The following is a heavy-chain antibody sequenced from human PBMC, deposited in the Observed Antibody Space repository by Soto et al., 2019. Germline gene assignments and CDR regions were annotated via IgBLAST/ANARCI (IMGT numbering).Heavy chain of an antibody. J-gene: IGHJ6*02. CDR1: GYTFTGYY. D-gene: IGHD6-19*01. CDR3: ARDLFLGYSSGWYYDGMDV. CDR2: LNPNSGGT. V-gene: IGHV1-2*04. Sequence: QVQLVQSGAEVKKPGASVKVSCKASGYTFTGYYMHWVRQAPGQGLEWMGWLNPNSGGTNYAQKFQGWVTRTRDTAISTAYMEQSRLRSDDTAVYYCARDLFLGYSSGWYYDGMDVWGQGTTVTVSS.